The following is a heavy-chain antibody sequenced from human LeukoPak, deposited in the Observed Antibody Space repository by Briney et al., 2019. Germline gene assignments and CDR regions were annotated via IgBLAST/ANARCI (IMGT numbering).Heavy chain of an antibody. D-gene: IGHD2/OR15-2a*01. CDR3: TTDEEGLWEYFDY. V-gene: IGHV3-15*01. CDR1: GFTFSNAW. J-gene: IGHJ4*02. Sequence: PGGSLRLSCAASGFTFSNAWMSWVRQAPGKGLEWVGRIKSKTDGGTTDYAAPVEGRFTISRDDSKNTLYLQMNSLKTEDTAVYYCTTDEEGLWEYFDYWGQGTLVTVSS. CDR2: IKSKTDGGTT.